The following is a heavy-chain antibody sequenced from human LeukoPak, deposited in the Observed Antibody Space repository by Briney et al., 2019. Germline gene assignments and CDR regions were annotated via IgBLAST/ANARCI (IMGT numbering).Heavy chain of an antibody. J-gene: IGHJ4*02. Sequence: ASVKVSCKASGYTFTSYDINWVRQATGQGLEWMGWMNPNSGNTGYAQKFQGRVTMTRNTSISTAYMELSSLRSEDTAVYCCARAWSRQPQPLDYWGQGTLVTVSS. V-gene: IGHV1-8*01. CDR2: MNPNSGNT. CDR3: ARAWSRQPQPLDY. D-gene: IGHD1-1*01. CDR1: GYTFTSYD.